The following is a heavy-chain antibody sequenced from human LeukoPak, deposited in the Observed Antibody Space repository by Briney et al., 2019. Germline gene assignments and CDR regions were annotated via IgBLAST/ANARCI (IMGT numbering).Heavy chain of an antibody. CDR3: ATQPGYSGSPGV. CDR1: GGSFSGYY. Sequence: PSETLSLTCAVYGGSFSGYYWSWIRQPPGKGLEWIGEINHSGSTNYNPSLKSRVTISVDTSKNQFSLKLSSVTAADTAVYYCATQPGYSGSPGVWGQGTLVTVSS. V-gene: IGHV4-34*01. D-gene: IGHD1-26*01. CDR2: INHSGST. J-gene: IGHJ4*02.